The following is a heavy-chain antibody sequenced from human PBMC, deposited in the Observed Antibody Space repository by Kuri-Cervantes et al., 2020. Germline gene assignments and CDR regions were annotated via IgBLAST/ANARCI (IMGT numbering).Heavy chain of an antibody. D-gene: IGHD3-22*01. J-gene: IGHJ4*02. V-gene: IGHV3-30*18. CDR2: ISYDGSNK. Sequence: GESLKISCAASGFTFSSYGMHWVRQAPGKGLGWVAVISYDGSNKYYADSVKGRFTISRDNSKNTLYLQMNSLRAEDTAVYYCAKDLLPYDSSGYDYWGQGTLVTVSS. CDR3: AKDLLPYDSSGYDY. CDR1: GFTFSSYG.